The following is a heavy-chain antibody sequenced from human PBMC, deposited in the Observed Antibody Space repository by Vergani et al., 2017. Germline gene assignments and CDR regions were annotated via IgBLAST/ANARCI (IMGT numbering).Heavy chain of an antibody. J-gene: IGHJ3*02. CDR1: GGSISSGGYY. V-gene: IGHV4-31*03. D-gene: IGHD3-22*01. CDR2: IYYSGRT. Sequence: QVQLQESGPGLVKPSQTLSLTCTVSGGSISSGGYYWSWIRQHPGKGLEWIGYIYYSGRTYYNPSLKSRVTISVDTSKNQFSLKLSSVTAADTAVYYCAREVLGVVVITTSHAFDIWGQGTMVTVSS. CDR3: AREVLGVVVITTSHAFDI.